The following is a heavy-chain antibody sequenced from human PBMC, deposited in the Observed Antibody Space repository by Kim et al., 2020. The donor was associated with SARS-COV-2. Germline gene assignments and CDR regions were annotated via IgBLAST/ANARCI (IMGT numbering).Heavy chain of an antibody. D-gene: IGHD3-10*01. CDR3: ARGWIGELFRYYYYYYGMDV. CDR1: GFTFSSYW. CDR2: IKQDGSEK. V-gene: IGHV3-7*03. Sequence: GGSLRLSCAASGFTFSSYWMSWVRQAPGKGLEWVANIKQDGSEKYYVDSVKGRFTISRDNAKNSLYLQMNSLRAEDTAVYYCARGWIGELFRYYYYYYGMDVWGQGTTVTVSS. J-gene: IGHJ6*02.